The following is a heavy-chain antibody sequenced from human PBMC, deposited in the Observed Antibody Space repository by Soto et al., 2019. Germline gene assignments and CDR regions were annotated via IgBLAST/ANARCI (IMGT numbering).Heavy chain of an antibody. Sequence: GGSLRLSCAASGFTFSSYGMHWVRQAPGKGLEWVAVISYDGSNKYYADSVKGRFTISRDNSKNMLYLQMNSLRAEDTAVYYCARDRTIFGVAIDGMDVWGQGTTVTVSS. V-gene: IGHV3-30*03. D-gene: IGHD3-3*01. CDR2: ISYDGSNK. CDR3: ARDRTIFGVAIDGMDV. CDR1: GFTFSSYG. J-gene: IGHJ6*02.